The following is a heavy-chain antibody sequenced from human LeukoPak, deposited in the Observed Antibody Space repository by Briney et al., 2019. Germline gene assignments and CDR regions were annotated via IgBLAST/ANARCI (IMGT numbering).Heavy chain of an antibody. J-gene: IGHJ4*02. V-gene: IGHV3-11*04. CDR3: ARDNRGATSLDY. CDR2: ISSSGSTI. D-gene: IGHD7-27*01. Sequence: GGSLRLPCAASGFTFSDYYMSWIRQAPGKGLEWVSYISSSGSTIYYADSVKGRFTISRDNAKNSLYLQMNSVRAEDTAVYYCARDNRGATSLDYWGQGTLVTVSS. CDR1: GFTFSDYY.